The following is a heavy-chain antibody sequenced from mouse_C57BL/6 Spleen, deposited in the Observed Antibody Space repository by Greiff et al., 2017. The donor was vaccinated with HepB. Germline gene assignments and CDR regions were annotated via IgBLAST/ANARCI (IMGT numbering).Heavy chain of an antibody. J-gene: IGHJ3*01. V-gene: IGHV1-59*01. CDR2: IDPSDSYT. D-gene: IGHD4-1*01. Sequence: VQLQQPGAELVRPGTSVKLSCKASGYTFTSYWMHWVKQRPGQGLEWIGVIDPSDSYTNYNQKFKGKATLTVDTSSSTAYMQLSSLTSEDSAVYYCARWDWDEGFAYWGQGTLVTVSA. CDR1: GYTFTSYW. CDR3: ARWDWDEGFAY.